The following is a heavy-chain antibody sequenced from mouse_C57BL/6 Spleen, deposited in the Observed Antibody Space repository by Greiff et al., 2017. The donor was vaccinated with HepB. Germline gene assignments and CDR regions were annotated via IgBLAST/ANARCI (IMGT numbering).Heavy chain of an antibody. D-gene: IGHD2-4*01. CDR1: GYTFTDYE. Sequence: VQLQQSGAELVRPGASVTLSCKASGYTFTDYEMHWVKQTPVHGLEWIGAIDPETGGTAYNQKFKGKAILTADKSSSTAYMELRSLTSEDSAVYYCTREGLYYDYDWFAYWGQGTLVTVSA. J-gene: IGHJ3*01. CDR2: IDPETGGT. V-gene: IGHV1-15*01. CDR3: TREGLYYDYDWFAY.